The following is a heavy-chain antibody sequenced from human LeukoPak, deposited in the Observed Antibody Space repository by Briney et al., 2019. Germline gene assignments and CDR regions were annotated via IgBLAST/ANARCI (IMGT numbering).Heavy chain of an antibody. CDR2: IYYSGFT. CDR3: ARDSYGYWFDP. D-gene: IGHD5-18*01. Sequence: SETLSLTCTVSGGSISSDYWSWIRQPPGKGLEWIGYIYYSGFTKYNPSLKSRVTISVDTSKNQFSLKLRSVTAADTAVYYCARDSYGYWFDPWGQGTLVTVSS. CDR1: GGSISSDY. V-gene: IGHV4-59*12. J-gene: IGHJ5*02.